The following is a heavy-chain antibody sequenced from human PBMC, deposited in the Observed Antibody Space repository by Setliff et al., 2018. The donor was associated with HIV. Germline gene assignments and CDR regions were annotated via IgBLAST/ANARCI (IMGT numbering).Heavy chain of an antibody. Sequence: SVKVSCKASGGTFGNYGVGWVRQAPGQGLEWVGGIVPILNIANYAQEFQGRATITADKSTSTVYMEVRDLKPDDTALYYCARGWSEGTHLFQVEYFQHWGQGTLVTVPQ. J-gene: IGHJ1*01. D-gene: IGHD2-8*01. CDR3: ARGWSEGTHLFQVEYFQH. V-gene: IGHV1-69*10. CDR1: GGTFGNYG. CDR2: IVPILNIA.